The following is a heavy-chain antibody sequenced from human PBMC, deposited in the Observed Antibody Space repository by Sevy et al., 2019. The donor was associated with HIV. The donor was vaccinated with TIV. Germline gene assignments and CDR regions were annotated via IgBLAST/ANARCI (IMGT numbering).Heavy chain of an antibody. CDR3: ARDNYCISGDGCYGYGLDV. J-gene: IGHJ6*02. CDR2: ISNSGNTV. Sequence: GGSLRLSCSASGLTFSDYYMTWIRQAPGKGLECISYISNSGNTVYYADSVKARFTVSRDNAKKSLYLQLNSLRDEDTAVYYCARDNYCISGDGCYGYGLDVWGQGTTVTVSS. CDR1: GLTFSDYY. D-gene: IGHD2-2*01. V-gene: IGHV3-11*01.